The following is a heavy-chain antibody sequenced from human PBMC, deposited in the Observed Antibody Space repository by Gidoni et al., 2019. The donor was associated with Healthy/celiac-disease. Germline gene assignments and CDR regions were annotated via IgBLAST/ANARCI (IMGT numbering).Heavy chain of an antibody. CDR3: GHTHNPMGLTSTPIYAFDF. CDR2: IYWNEDK. CDR1: GLSLKNNGLG. Sequence: QITLEESGHTVVKPTQNLTLTCHFSGLSLKNNGLGVGWIRQPPGKALEWLALIYWNEDKRYSPSLNTRVTIPKDTPRNQVVLTITNMDPVYPATYFCGHTHNPMGLTSTPIYAFDFWGPGTPVTVSS. V-gene: IGHV2-5*01. D-gene: IGHD3-10*01. J-gene: IGHJ3*01.